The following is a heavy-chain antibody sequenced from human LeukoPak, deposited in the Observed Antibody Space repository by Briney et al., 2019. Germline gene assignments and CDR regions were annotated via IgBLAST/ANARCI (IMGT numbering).Heavy chain of an antibody. CDR1: GFTISSYW. CDR2: IKQDGSEK. CDR3: ARDIFDY. J-gene: IGHJ4*02. Sequence: PGGSLRLSCAASGFTISSYWMSWVRQAPGKGLEWVANIKQDGSEKYYVDSVKGRFTISRDNAKNSLYLQMNSLRAEDTAVYYCARDIFDYWGQGTLVIVSS. V-gene: IGHV3-7*01.